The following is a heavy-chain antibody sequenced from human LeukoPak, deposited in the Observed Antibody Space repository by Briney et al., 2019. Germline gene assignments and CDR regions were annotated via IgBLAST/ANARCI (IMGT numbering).Heavy chain of an antibody. D-gene: IGHD6-19*01. Sequence: GGSLRLSCAASGFTFSRYSMNWVRQAPGKGLEWVSAISGSGGSTYYADSVKGRFTISRDNSKNTLYLQMNSLRAEDTAVYYCAKHQGKAVADTFDYWGQGTLVTVSS. CDR2: ISGSGGST. CDR1: GFTFSRYS. V-gene: IGHV3-23*01. J-gene: IGHJ4*02. CDR3: AKHQGKAVADTFDY.